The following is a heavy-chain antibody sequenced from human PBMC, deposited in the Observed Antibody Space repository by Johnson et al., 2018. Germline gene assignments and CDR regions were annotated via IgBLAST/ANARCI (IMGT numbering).Heavy chain of an antibody. J-gene: IGHJ1*01. CDR2: ISYDGSNK. D-gene: IGHD1-26*01. V-gene: IGHV3-30*03. CDR3: ARAIVGKGYFQH. Sequence: VQLLESGGGVVQPGRSLRLSCAASGFTFSSYGMHWVRQAPGKGLEWVAVISYDGSNKYYADSVKGRFTISRDNAKNSLFLQMNSLRAEDTAGYYCARAIVGKGYFQHWGQGTLVTVSS. CDR1: GFTFSSYG.